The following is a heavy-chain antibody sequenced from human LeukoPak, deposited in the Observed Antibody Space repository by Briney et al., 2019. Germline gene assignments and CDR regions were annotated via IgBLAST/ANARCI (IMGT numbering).Heavy chain of an antibody. CDR3: ARVGAYCSGTNCYIRY. Sequence: PGGSLRLSCAASGFTFSSYGMSWVRQAPGKGLEWVSSISGSGTSASSADSVKGRFTISRDNSKNSLFLQMNSLRAEDTAVYYCARVGAYCSGTNCYIRYWGQGTLVTVSS. V-gene: IGHV3-23*01. CDR2: ISGSGTSA. D-gene: IGHD2-15*01. J-gene: IGHJ4*02. CDR1: GFTFSSYG.